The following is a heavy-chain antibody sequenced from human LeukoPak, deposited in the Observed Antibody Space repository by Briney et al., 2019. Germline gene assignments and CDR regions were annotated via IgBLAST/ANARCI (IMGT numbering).Heavy chain of an antibody. CDR1: GSTLGNNG. J-gene: IGHJ4*02. D-gene: IGHD2-21*02. V-gene: IGHV3-20*04. CDR2: FNWNGGST. Sequence: GGSLRLSCAPLGSTLGNNGMSWARHPPGKGLEWAPVFNWNGGSTGYADSVEGRFTISRDNAKNSQYLQMNSLRVEDTALYYCARAQTYGDSRLLLDYWGQGTLVTVSS. CDR3: ARAQTYGDSRLLLDY.